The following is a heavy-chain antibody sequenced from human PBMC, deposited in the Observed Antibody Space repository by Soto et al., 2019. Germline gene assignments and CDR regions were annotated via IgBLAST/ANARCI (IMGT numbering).Heavy chain of an antibody. J-gene: IGHJ6*02. V-gene: IGHV3-30*18. Sequence: QVQLVESGGGVVQPGRSLRLSCAASAFTFSSYRIHWVRQDPGKGLDWVAVISYDASDKYYADSVKGRFTISRDNSKNTLYLQMNSLRAEDTAVYYCVKERYGQLWLEDYGMDVWGQGTTVTVSS. CDR3: VKERYGQLWLEDYGMDV. D-gene: IGHD5-18*01. CDR1: AFTFSSYR. CDR2: ISYDASDK.